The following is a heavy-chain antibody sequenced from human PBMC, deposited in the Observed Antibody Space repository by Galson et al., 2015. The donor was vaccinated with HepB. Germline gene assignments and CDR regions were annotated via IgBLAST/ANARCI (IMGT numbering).Heavy chain of an antibody. J-gene: IGHJ5*02. V-gene: IGHV3-30*18. Sequence: SLRLSCAASGFTFSSYGMHWVRQAPGKGLEWVAVISYDGSNKYYADSVKGRFTISRDNSKNTLYLQMNSLRAEDTAVYYCAKGTQSGYYYDSSGPPDPWGQGTLVTVSS. D-gene: IGHD3-22*01. CDR1: GFTFSSYG. CDR2: ISYDGSNK. CDR3: AKGTQSGYYYDSSGPPDP.